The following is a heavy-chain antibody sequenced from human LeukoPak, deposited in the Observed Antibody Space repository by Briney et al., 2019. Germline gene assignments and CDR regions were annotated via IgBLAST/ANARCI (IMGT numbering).Heavy chain of an antibody. CDR3: ARGYCSGGFCHDFDY. Sequence: SETLSLTCTVSGASISTYYWSWIRQPAGKGLERIGRIYTSGSTNYNPSLKSRVTMSVDTSKNQFSLKLRSVTAADTAVYYCARGYCSGGFCHDFDYWGQGTLVTVSS. J-gene: IGHJ4*02. CDR2: IYTSGST. D-gene: IGHD2-15*01. V-gene: IGHV4-4*07. CDR1: GASISTYY.